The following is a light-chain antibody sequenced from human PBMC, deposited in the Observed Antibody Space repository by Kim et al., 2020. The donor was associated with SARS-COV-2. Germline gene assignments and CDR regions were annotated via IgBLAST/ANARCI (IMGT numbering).Light chain of an antibody. CDR1: SSDFDDYDS. V-gene: IGLV2-14*01. CDR3: VSHTRTSTYV. Sequence: QSALTQPASVSGSPGQAITISCTGASSDFDDYDSVSWYQQRPCETLQLLIFDVTRRPSGVSDRFSGSKSGNTASLTISGLQSADEGDYYCVSHTRTSTYVFGTGTKVTVL. CDR2: DVT. J-gene: IGLJ1*01.